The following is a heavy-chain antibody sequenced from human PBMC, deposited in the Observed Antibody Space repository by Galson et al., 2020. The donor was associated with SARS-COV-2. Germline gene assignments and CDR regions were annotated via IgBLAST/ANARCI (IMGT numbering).Heavy chain of an antibody. J-gene: IGHJ6*03. CDR2: IYPSDSDT. CDR3: ATTYCGGDCYPYYYYYMDV. CDR1: GYSFTSYW. V-gene: IGHV5-51*01. D-gene: IGHD2-21*01. Sequence: GESLKISCKGSGYSFTSYWIGWVRQMPGKGLEWMGIIYPSDSDTRYSPSFQGQVTISADKSIRTAYLQWSSLKASDTAMYYCATTYCGGDCYPYYYYYMDVWGKGTTVTVSS.